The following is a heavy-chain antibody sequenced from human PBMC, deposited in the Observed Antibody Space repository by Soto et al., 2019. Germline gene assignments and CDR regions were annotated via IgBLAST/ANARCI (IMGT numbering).Heavy chain of an antibody. CDR1: GYTFTSYG. J-gene: IGHJ2*01. V-gene: IGHV1-18*01. CDR3: AVEFRGGDARWYFAL. Sequence: QVQLVQSGAEVKKPGASVKVSCKASGYTFTSYGISWVRQAPGQGLEWMGWISAHNGNTNYAQKAQVRVTRTTDTSTSTAYRELRSMRSADTAVYYCAVEFRGGDARWYFALGGRGTVVTVYS. CDR2: ISAHNGNT. D-gene: IGHD2-15*01.